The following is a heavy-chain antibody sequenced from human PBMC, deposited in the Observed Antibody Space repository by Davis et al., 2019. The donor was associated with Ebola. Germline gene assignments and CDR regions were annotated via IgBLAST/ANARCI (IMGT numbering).Heavy chain of an antibody. J-gene: IGHJ4*02. CDR3: ARDGYNSRFDY. CDR2: IYYSGST. D-gene: IGHD6-13*01. V-gene: IGHV4-59*01. CDR1: GGSISSYY. Sequence: MPSETLSLTCTVSGGSISSYYWGWIRQPPGKGLEWIGHIYYSGSTNYNPSLKSRVTMSVATSKNQFSLNLSSVTAADTAVYYCARDGYNSRFDYWGQGTLVTVSS.